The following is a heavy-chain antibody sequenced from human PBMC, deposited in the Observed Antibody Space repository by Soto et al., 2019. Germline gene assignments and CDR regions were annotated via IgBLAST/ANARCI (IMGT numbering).Heavy chain of an antibody. CDR3: ASSNYGSGSYDSYYYYGMDV. D-gene: IGHD3-10*01. J-gene: IGHJ6*02. CDR2: IYSGGST. Sequence: EVQLVESGGGLVQPGGSLRLSCAASGFTVSSNYKSWVRQAPGKGLEWVSVIYSGGSTYYADSVKGRFTISRDNSKNTLYRQMNSLRAEDTAVYYCASSNYGSGSYDSYYYYGMDVWGQGTTVTVSS. V-gene: IGHV3-66*01. CDR1: GFTVSSNY.